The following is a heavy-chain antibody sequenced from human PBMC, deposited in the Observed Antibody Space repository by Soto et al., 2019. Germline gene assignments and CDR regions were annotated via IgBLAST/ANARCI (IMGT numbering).Heavy chain of an antibody. D-gene: IGHD3-3*01. CDR1: DDSVSSGSYY. CDR2: LYYSGST. Sequence: SETLSLTCTVSDDSVSSGSYYWCWIRQPPGKGLEYIGYLYYSGSTNYDPSLKSRVTISVDTPKNQFSLELTSVTAADTAVYYCARGQAFWTGYYRMPYYFDYWGQGTLVTVSS. J-gene: IGHJ4*02. V-gene: IGHV4-61*01. CDR3: ARGQAFWTGYYRMPYYFDY.